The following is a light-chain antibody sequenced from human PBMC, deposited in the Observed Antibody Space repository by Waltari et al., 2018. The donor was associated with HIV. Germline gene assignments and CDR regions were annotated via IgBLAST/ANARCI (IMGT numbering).Light chain of an antibody. J-gene: IGLJ2*01. V-gene: IGLV3-1*01. CDR3: QARDSGSLI. CDR2: EDN. CDR1: KLGLQD. Sequence: SYELTQPPSVAVSPGQTANIPCSGTKLGLQDGCWYQQRPGQSPILVLYEDNKRPSGIPERFSGSNSGNAATLTIADTQTLDEADYYCQARDSGSLIFGGGTKLTVL.